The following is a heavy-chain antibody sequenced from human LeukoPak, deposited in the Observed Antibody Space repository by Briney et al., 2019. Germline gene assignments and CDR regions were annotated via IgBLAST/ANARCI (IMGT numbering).Heavy chain of an antibody. J-gene: IGHJ3*01. CDR1: GDSVSNTAAG. CDR2: IYYRPQYRTQWLD. CDR3: ARGGLVRGTINSLIAFDV. D-gene: IGHD3-10*01. Sequence: SQTLSLTCVISGDSVSNTAAGWSWIRQSPARGLEWLGRIYYRPQYRTQWLDDYAVSVRSRISINPDTSKNQFSLQLNSVTPEDTAIYYCARGGLVRGTINSLIAFDVWGQGTMVTVSS. V-gene: IGHV6-1*01.